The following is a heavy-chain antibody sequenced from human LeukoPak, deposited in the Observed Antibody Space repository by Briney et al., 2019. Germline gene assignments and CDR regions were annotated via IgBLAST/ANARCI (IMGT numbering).Heavy chain of an antibody. D-gene: IGHD5-24*01. CDR3: ARAEMATIDY. CDR2: IYPGDSDT. V-gene: IGHV5-51*01. Sequence: GASLKISFKGSGYRFTSYWIGWVRQMPGKGLEWMGIIYPGDSDTRYSPSFQGQVTISADKSISTAYLQWSNLKASDTAMYYCARAEMATIDYWGQGTLVTVSS. CDR1: GYRFTSYW. J-gene: IGHJ4*02.